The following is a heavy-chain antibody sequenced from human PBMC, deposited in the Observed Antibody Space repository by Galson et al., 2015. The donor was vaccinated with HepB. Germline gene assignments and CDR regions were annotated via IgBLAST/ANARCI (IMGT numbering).Heavy chain of an antibody. CDR2: ISYDGSNK. J-gene: IGHJ6*02. D-gene: IGHD2-8*01. Sequence: SLRLSCAASGFTFSSYGMHWVRQAPGKGLEWVAVISYDGSNKYYADSVKGRFTISRDNSKNTLYLQMNSLRAEDTAVYYCAKRMVYAPNYYYYGMDVWGQGTTVTVSS. CDR3: AKRMVYAPNYYYYGMDV. V-gene: IGHV3-30*18. CDR1: GFTFSSYG.